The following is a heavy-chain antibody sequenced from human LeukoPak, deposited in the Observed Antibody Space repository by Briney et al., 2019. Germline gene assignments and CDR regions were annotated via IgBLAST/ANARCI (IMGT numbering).Heavy chain of an antibody. CDR3: ARERGTTVTNYFDY. CDR2: IYYSGST. J-gene: IGHJ4*02. CDR1: GGSISSYY. D-gene: IGHD4-17*01. Sequence: SETLSLTCTVSGGSISSYYWSWIRQPPGKGREWIGYIYYSGSTNYNPSLKSRVTISVDTSKNQFSLKLSSVTAADTAVYYCARERGTTVTNYFDYWGQGTLVTVSS. V-gene: IGHV4-59*01.